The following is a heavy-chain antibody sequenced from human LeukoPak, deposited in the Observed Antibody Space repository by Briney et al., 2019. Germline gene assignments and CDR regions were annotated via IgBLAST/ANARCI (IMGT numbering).Heavy chain of an antibody. CDR1: GYTFTSYY. V-gene: IGHV1-24*01. Sequence: ASVKVSCKASGYTFTSYYMHWVRQAPGKGLEWMGGLDPEDGETIYAQKFQGRVTMTEDTSTDTAYMELSSLRSEDTAVYYCATALTYYYDSSGYPRYFDYWGQGTLVTVSS. CDR3: ATALTYYYDSSGYPRYFDY. D-gene: IGHD3-22*01. CDR2: LDPEDGET. J-gene: IGHJ4*02.